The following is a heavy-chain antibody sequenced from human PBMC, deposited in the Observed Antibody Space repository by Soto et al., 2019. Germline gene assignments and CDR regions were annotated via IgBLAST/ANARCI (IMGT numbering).Heavy chain of an antibody. CDR2: IYYSGST. Sequence: QLQLQESGPGLVKPSETLSLTCTVSGGSISSSSYYWGWIRQPPGKGLEWIGSIYYSGSTYYNPSLKSRVTISEDTSKNQFTLKLSSVTAADTAVYYCARQAYYYDSSGQKTDYWGQGTLVTVSS. CDR1: GGSISSSSYY. J-gene: IGHJ4*02. V-gene: IGHV4-39*01. CDR3: ARQAYYYDSSGQKTDY. D-gene: IGHD3-22*01.